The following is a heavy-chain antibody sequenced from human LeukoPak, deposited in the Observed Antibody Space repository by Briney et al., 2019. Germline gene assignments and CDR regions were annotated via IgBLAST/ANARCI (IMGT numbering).Heavy chain of an antibody. CDR1: GFTFSSYA. J-gene: IGHJ4*02. V-gene: IGHV3-30-3*01. D-gene: IGHD3-22*01. CDR3: ARAGGGYYDYYFDY. CDR2: ISYDGSNK. Sequence: PGRSLRLSCAASGFTFSSYAMHWVRQAPGKGLEWVAVISYDGSNKYYADSVKGRFTISRDNSKNTLYLQMSSLRAEDTAVYYCARAGGGYYDYYFDYWGQGTLVTVSS.